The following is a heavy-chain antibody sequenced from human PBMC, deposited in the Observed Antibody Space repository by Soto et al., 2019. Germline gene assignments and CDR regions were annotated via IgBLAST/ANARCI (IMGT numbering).Heavy chain of an antibody. J-gene: IGHJ4*02. Sequence: QMQLVQSGPEVKKPGTSVKVSCRASGITFTNSAMQWLRQARGHRPEWIGWIVVASGNTNYAQKFQERVTITRDMSTSTVYMELSSLRSEDTAIYYCAADVIAVAGDLDYWGQGTLLSVSS. V-gene: IGHV1-58*02. CDR1: GITFTNSA. CDR3: AADVIAVAGDLDY. D-gene: IGHD6-19*01. CDR2: IVVASGNT.